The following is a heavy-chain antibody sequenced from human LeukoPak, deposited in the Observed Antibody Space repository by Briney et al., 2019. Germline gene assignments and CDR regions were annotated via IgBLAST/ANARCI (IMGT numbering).Heavy chain of an antibody. D-gene: IGHD2-21*02. CDR1: GFTFSTYE. Sequence: GGSLRLSCAASGFTFSTYEINWVRQAPGKGLEWISYISSSANTIYYADSVKGRFTISRDNAKHSLYLQMNSLRAEDTAVYYCAKRTAQGGIDHWGQGTLVTVSS. J-gene: IGHJ4*02. V-gene: IGHV3-48*03. CDR2: ISSSANTI. CDR3: AKRTAQGGIDH.